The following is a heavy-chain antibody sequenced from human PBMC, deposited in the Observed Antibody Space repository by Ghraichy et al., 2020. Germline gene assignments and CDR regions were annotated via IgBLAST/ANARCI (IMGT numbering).Heavy chain of an antibody. J-gene: IGHJ4*02. CDR2: IWDDGSHE. Sequence: LSLTCAASGFRFGSFGMHWVRQAPGKGLEWMAAIWDDGSHEYYADSVKGRFTISRDNSKNALYLEMNSLRVEDTAMYYCVKTEDSSGYKSYYFDYWGQGTLVTVSS. V-gene: IGHV3-33*06. D-gene: IGHD3-22*01. CDR3: VKTEDSSGYKSYYFDY. CDR1: GFRFGSFG.